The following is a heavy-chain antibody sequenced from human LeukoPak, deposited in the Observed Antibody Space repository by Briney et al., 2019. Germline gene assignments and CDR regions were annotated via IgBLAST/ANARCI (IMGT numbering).Heavy chain of an antibody. Sequence: GASVKVSCKASGYTFTGYYMHWVRQATGQGLEWMGWMNPNSGNTGYAQKFQGRATMTRNTSISTAYMELSSLRSEDTAVYYCARGKWDAAFDYWGQGTLVTVSS. J-gene: IGHJ4*02. CDR3: ARGKWDAAFDY. D-gene: IGHD1-26*01. V-gene: IGHV1-8*02. CDR2: MNPNSGNT. CDR1: GYTFTGYY.